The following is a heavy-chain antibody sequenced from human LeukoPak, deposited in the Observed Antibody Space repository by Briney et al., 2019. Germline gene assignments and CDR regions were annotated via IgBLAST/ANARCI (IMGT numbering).Heavy chain of an antibody. J-gene: IGHJ3*01. D-gene: IGHD3-10*01. CDR2: IHSTGST. CDR3: ARGDLSCDGSGSHCAFDV. V-gene: IGHV4-4*09. CDR1: GGSISNYY. Sequence: SETLSLTCTISGGSISNYYWSWVRQPPGMGLEWIGFIHSTGSTHYNPSLKSRVTISIDTSNHQFSLKLSSATAADTAVYYCARGDLSCDGSGSHCAFDVWGQGTMVTVSS.